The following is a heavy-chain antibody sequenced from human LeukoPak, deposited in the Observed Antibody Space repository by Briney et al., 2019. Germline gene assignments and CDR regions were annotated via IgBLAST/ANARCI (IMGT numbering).Heavy chain of an antibody. CDR3: ARQRRGYRGLLLY. CDR1: GGTFSSYS. J-gene: IGHJ4*02. Sequence: ASVKVSCKASGGTFSSYSISWVRQAPGQGLEWMGWIIPIFGTANYAQKFQGRVTITADESTSTAYMGLSSLRAEDTAVYYCARQRRGYRGLLLYWGQRTLVTVSS. D-gene: IGHD5-12*01. V-gene: IGHV1-69*13. CDR2: IIPIFGTA.